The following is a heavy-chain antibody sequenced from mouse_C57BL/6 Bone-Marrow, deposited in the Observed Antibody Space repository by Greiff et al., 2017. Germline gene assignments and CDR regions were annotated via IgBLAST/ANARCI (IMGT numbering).Heavy chain of an antibody. CDR2: ISYDGSN. Sequence: EVKLQESGPGLVKPSQSLSLTCSVTGYSITSGYYWNWIRQFPGNKLERMGYISYDGSNNYNPSLNNRISITLDTSKNQFVLKLTSVTTEDTATYYCARDLLVTTVVDHWGQGTTLTVSS. CDR3: ARDLLVTTVVDH. D-gene: IGHD1-1*01. V-gene: IGHV3-6*01. J-gene: IGHJ2*01. CDR1: GYSITSGYY.